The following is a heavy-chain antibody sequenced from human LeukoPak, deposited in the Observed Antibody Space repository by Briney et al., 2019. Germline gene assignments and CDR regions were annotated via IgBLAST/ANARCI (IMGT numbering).Heavy chain of an antibody. V-gene: IGHV3-23*01. CDR2: ISGSGGGT. CDR1: GFAFSSYA. J-gene: IGHJ5*02. CDR3: XXXXXXXXXSSTWYPGDP. Sequence: GGSLRLSCAASGFAFSSYAMSWVRQAPGKGLEWVSAISGSGGGTYFADSVKGRFTISRDNSKNTLSLQMNSLRAEDTAVHYCXXXXXXXXXSSTWYPGDPWGQGTLVTVSS. D-gene: IGHD6-13*01.